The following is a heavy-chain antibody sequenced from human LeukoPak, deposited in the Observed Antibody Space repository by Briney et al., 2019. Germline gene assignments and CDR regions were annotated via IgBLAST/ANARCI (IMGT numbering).Heavy chain of an antibody. D-gene: IGHD3-16*01. Sequence: GGSLRLSCAASGFTFSSYAMSWVRQAPGKGLECISGFSGSGGSTYYADSVKGRFTISRDNAKNTLYLQMNSLRAEDTAVYYCTRGFWGWEVDYWGQGTLATVSS. CDR2: FSGSGGST. V-gene: IGHV3-23*01. J-gene: IGHJ4*02. CDR3: TRGFWGWEVDY. CDR1: GFTFSSYA.